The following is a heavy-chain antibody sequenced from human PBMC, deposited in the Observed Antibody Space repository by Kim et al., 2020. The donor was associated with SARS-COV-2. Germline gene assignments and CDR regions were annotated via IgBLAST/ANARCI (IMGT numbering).Heavy chain of an antibody. CDR3: ARGGRGTIFGVVTHY. J-gene: IGHJ4*02. CDR1: GFTFSSYS. D-gene: IGHD3-3*01. Sequence: GGSLRLSCAASGFTFSSYSMNWVRQAPGKGLEWVSYISSSSSTIYYADSVKGRFTISRDNAKNSLYLQMNSLRDEDTAVYYCARGGRGTIFGVVTHYWGQGTLVTVSS. CDR2: ISSSSSTI. V-gene: IGHV3-48*02.